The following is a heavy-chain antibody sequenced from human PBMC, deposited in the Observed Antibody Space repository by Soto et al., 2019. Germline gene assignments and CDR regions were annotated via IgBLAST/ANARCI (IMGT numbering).Heavy chain of an antibody. CDR3: ARADLSAAGTAVVRFDP. D-gene: IGHD6-13*01. Sequence: GASVKVSCKASSDTFTSYGISWVRQAPGQGLEWMGWISAYNGNTNYAQKLQGRVTMTTDTSTSTAYMELRSLRSDDTAVYYCARADLSAAGTAVVRFDPWGQGTLVTVSS. CDR2: ISAYNGNT. J-gene: IGHJ5*02. CDR1: SDTFTSYG. V-gene: IGHV1-18*01.